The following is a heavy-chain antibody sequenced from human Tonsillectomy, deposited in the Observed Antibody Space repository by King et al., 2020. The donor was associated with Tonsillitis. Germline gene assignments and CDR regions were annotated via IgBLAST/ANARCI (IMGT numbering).Heavy chain of an antibody. V-gene: IGHV1-69*01. CDR1: GGTFNNYG. Sequence: VQLVESGAEVKKPGSSLKVSCKASGGTFNNYGISWVRQAPGQGLEWMGGIIPIFGATNYAQKFQGRVTITADESTRTAYMELSSLRSDDTALYYFAGRGIKNYGMGGWGQRATVIGSS. J-gene: IGHJ6*01. D-gene: IGHD2-15*01. CDR3: AGRGIKNYGMGG. CDR2: IIPIFGAT.